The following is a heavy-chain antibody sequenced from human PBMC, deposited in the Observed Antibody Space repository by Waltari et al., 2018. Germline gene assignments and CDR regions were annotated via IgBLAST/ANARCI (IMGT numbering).Heavy chain of an antibody. Sequence: QVQLQQWGAGLLKPSETLSLTCAVYGGSFSGYYWSWIRQPPGKGLEWIGEINHSGSNNYNPTLKSRVTISVDTSKNQFSLKLSSVTAADTAVYYCARVGSTSVHTEHDYWGQGTLVTVSS. CDR1: GGSFSGYY. CDR2: INHSGSN. D-gene: IGHD2-2*01. V-gene: IGHV4-34*01. J-gene: IGHJ4*02. CDR3: ARVGSTSVHTEHDY.